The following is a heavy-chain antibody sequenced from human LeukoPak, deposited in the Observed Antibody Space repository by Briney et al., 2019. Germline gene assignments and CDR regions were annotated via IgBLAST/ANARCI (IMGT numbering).Heavy chain of an antibody. CDR2: IYYSGST. D-gene: IGHD6-19*01. Sequence: SETLSFTCTVSGGSISSYYWSWIRQPPGKGLEWIGYIYYSGSTNYNPSLKSRVTMSVDTSKNQFSLKLSSVTAADTAVYYCARSQQWLFDYWGQGTLVTVSS. CDR1: GGSISSYY. J-gene: IGHJ4*02. V-gene: IGHV4-59*12. CDR3: ARSQQWLFDY.